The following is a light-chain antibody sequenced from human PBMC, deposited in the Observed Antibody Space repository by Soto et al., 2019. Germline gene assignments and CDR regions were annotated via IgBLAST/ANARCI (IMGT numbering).Light chain of an antibody. J-gene: IGLJ3*02. V-gene: IGLV7-43*01. CDR1: TGAVTSGNY. Sequence: QAVVTQEPSLTVSPGGTVTLTCASSTGAVTSGNYPSWFQQRPGQAPRTLIYTTNSKHSWTPARFSGSLLGDKAALTLSGVQPEDEADYYCLLYYGGAQLVFCGGTNLTVL. CDR3: LLYYGGAQLV. CDR2: TTN.